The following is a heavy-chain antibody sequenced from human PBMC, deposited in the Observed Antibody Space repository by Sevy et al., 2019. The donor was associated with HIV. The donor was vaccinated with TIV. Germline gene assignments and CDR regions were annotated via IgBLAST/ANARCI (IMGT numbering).Heavy chain of an antibody. CDR2: ISSNGGST. CDR3: VKDPHYDFWGGHFDY. CDR1: GFTFSSYA. J-gene: IGHJ4*02. Sequence: GGSLRLSCSASGFTFSSYAMHWVRQAPGKGLEYVSAISSNGGSTYYADSVKGRFTISRDNSKNTLYLQMSSLRAEDTAVYDCVKDPHYDFWGGHFDYWGQGTLVTVSS. D-gene: IGHD3-3*01. V-gene: IGHV3-64D*06.